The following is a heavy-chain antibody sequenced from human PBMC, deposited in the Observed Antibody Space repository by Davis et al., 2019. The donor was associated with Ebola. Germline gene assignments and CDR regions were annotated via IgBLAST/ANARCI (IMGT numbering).Heavy chain of an antibody. CDR2: INPNGGTT. CDR3: ARSLHDYGDYVYYYYGMDV. D-gene: IGHD4-17*01. J-gene: IGHJ6*02. Sequence: AASVKVSCKTSGYTFINYYIHWVRQAPGQGLEWLGIINPNGGTTNYAQKFQGRVTMTRDTSTSTVYMDLSSLTSDDTAVYYCARSLHDYGDYVYYYYGMDVWGQGTTVTVSS. V-gene: IGHV1-46*01. CDR1: GYTFINYY.